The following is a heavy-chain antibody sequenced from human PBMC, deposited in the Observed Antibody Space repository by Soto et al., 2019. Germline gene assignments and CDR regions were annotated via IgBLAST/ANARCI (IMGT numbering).Heavy chain of an antibody. V-gene: IGHV4-61*01. Sequence: PSETLSLTCTVSGGSVSSGSYYWSWIRQPPGKGLEWIGYIYYSGSTNYNPSLKSRVTISVDTSKNQFSLKLSSVTAADTAVYFCARGRYCLTGRCFPNWFDSWGQGALVTVSS. CDR3: ARGRYCLTGRCFPNWFDS. J-gene: IGHJ5*01. D-gene: IGHD7-27*01. CDR2: IYYSGST. CDR1: GGSVSSGSYY.